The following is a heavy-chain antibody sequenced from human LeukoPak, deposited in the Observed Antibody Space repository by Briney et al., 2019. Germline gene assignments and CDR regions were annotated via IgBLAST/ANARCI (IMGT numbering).Heavy chain of an antibody. D-gene: IGHD3-10*01. CDR2: ISYDGSNK. CDR3: ARGPWXGELXNPFXXXXXGXXXTXXSGSASAPTHTE. CDR1: GFTFSSYG. J-gene: IGHJ1*01. V-gene: IGHV3-30*03. Sequence: AGGSLRLSCAASGFTFSSYGMHWVRQAPGKGLEWVAVISYDGSNKYYADSVKGRFTISRDNAKNSLYLQMNSLRAEDTAVYYCARGPWXGELXNPFXXXXXGXXXTXXSGSASAPTHTE.